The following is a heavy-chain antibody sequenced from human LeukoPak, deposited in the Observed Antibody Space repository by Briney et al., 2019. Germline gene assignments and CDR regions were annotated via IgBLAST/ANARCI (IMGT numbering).Heavy chain of an antibody. CDR2: INHSGST. V-gene: IGHV4-34*01. Sequence: TSETLSLTCAVYGGSFSGYYWSWIRQPPGKGLEWIGEINHSGSTNYNPSLKSRVTISVDTSKNQFSLKLSSVTAADTAVYYCARHPPSGYSSGWYGEYYFDYWGQGTLVTVSS. CDR3: ARHPPSGYSSGWYGEYYFDY. CDR1: GGSFSGYY. D-gene: IGHD6-19*01. J-gene: IGHJ4*02.